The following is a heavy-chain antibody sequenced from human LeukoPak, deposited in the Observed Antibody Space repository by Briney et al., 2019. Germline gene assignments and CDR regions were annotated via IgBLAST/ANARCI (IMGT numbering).Heavy chain of an antibody. CDR3: CTFKGTGQVGRGAFDL. Sequence: GGSLRLSCAVSGFTVSDNYMTWVRQAPGEGLQWVSVLYSRGFTYYADSVKGRFPISRDNSKNTLSLQMKGLNAEDPGVYYWCTFKGTGQVGRGAFDLWGHGTMVTVSS. D-gene: IGHD3/OR15-3a*01. J-gene: IGHJ3*01. CDR2: LYSRGFT. V-gene: IGHV3-66*02. CDR1: GFTVSDNY.